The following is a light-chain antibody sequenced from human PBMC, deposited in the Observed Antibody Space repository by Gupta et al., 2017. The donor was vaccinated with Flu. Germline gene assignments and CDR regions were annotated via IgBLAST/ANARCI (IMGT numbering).Light chain of an antibody. V-gene: IGKV1-39*01. CDR2: GAS. CDR3: QHTYTTPRT. CDR1: QSIRTY. Sequence: PSSLSALVGDRVTITCRASQSIRTYRHWYQKKPGKAPRLLIYGASTLQNGVPSRFSGSGSGTDFTLTISNLQPEDFATYYCQHTYTTPRTLGQGTKVEF. J-gene: IGKJ1*01.